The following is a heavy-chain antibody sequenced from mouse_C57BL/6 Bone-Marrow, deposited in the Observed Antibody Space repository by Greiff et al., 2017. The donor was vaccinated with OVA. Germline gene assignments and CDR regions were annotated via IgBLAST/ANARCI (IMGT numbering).Heavy chain of an antibody. CDR2: IYPGDGDT. V-gene: IGHV1-82*01. J-gene: IGHJ2*01. CDR1: GYAFSSSW. Sequence: VQLQQSGPELVKPGASVKISCKASGYAFSSSWMNWVKQRPGKGLEWIGRIYPGDGDTNYNGKFKGKATLTADKSSSTAYMQLSRLTSENSAVYFCARRDWDGWGQGTTLTVSS. CDR3: ARRDWDG. D-gene: IGHD4-1*01.